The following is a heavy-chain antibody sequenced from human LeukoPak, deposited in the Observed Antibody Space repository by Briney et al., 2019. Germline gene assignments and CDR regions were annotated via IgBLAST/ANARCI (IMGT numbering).Heavy chain of an antibody. V-gene: IGHV3-23*01. CDR3: AKEYSGYDFDY. CDR2: TSGSGVNS. J-gene: IGHJ4*02. Sequence: GGSLRLSCAASGFALRSYDMSWVRQAPGKGLEWVAATSGSGVNSYYADSVRGRFTISRDNSQNTLYLQMDSLRAEDTALYYCAKEYSGYDFDYWGQGTLVTVSS. D-gene: IGHD5-12*01. CDR1: GFALRSYD.